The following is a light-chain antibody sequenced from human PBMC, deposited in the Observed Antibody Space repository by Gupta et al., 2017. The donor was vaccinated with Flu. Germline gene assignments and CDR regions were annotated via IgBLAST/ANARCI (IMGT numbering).Light chain of an antibody. J-gene: IGKJ2*03. CDR3: QQYSGFLYS. V-gene: IGKV1-5*03. CDR2: QAS. CDR1: QSISSW. Sequence: PATLSASVEDRVTITCRASQSISSWLAWYQQKPGKAPKLLIYQASRLEIGVPSRFSGSGSGTEFTLTISSLQPDDFATYYCQQYSGFLYSFGQGTKLEI.